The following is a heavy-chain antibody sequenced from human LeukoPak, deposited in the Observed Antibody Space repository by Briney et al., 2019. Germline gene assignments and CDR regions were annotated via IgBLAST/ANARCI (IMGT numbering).Heavy chain of an antibody. D-gene: IGHD6-19*01. CDR1: GFTFSSYG. V-gene: IGHV3-33*01. CDR2: IWYDGGNK. CDR3: ARDNQWLVLAY. J-gene: IGHJ4*02. Sequence: GGSLRLSCAASGFTFSSYGMHWVRQAPGKGLEWVAVIWYDGGNKYYADSVKGRFTISRDNSKNTLYLQMNSLRAEDTAVYYCARDNQWLVLAYWGQGTLVTVSS.